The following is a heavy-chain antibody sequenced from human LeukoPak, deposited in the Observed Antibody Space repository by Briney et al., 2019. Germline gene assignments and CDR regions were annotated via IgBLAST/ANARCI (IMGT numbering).Heavy chain of an antibody. CDR2: ISSSGST. Sequence: SETLSLTCAVYGGSFSGYYWSWIRQPPGKGLEWIGRISSSGSTNYNPSLKSRVTISVDTSKNQFSLKLSSVTAADTAVCFCARGPYSYDSSGAFDIWGQGTMVTVSP. V-gene: IGHV4-34*01. J-gene: IGHJ3*02. CDR1: GGSFSGYY. CDR3: ARGPYSYDSSGAFDI. D-gene: IGHD3-22*01.